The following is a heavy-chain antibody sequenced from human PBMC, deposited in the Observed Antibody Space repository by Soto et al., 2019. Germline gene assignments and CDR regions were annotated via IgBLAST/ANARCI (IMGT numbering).Heavy chain of an antibody. CDR1: GFSLSSQRTG. CDR3: AHLMITYGGVLADDAFDS. CDR2: IYWDADR. V-gene: IGHV2-5*02. D-gene: IGHD3-16*02. J-gene: IGHJ3*01. Sequence: QITLKESGPTLVKPTQALTLTCTFSGFSLSSQRTGVAWIRQPPGGALEWLAVIYWDADRRYSPSLKNRLTITSDTSKNLVVLMMTNMDPVDTATYYCAHLMITYGGVLADDAFDSWSQGTMVTVSS.